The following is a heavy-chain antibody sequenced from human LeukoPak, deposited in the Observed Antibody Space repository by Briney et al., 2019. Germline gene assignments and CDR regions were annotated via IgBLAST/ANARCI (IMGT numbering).Heavy chain of an antibody. V-gene: IGHV3-30-3*01. Sequence: GGSLRLSCAASGFTFSSYTMHWVRQAPGQGLEWVAVISYDGSNKYYADSVKGRFTISRDNSKNTLYLQMNSLRAEDTAVYYCAKDLGGWKGFDYWGQGTLVTVSS. CDR1: GFTFSSYT. D-gene: IGHD6-19*01. CDR3: AKDLGGWKGFDY. J-gene: IGHJ4*02. CDR2: ISYDGSNK.